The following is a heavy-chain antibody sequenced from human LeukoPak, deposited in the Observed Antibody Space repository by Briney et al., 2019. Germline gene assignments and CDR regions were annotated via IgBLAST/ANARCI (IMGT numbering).Heavy chain of an antibody. CDR3: ARDLLTYYYDTSDYDAFDL. CDR1: GGSFSGYY. V-gene: IGHV4-34*01. J-gene: IGHJ3*01. CDR2: FNRSGSA. Sequence: SDTLSLTCAVYGGSFSGYYWSRIRQPPGKGLKWIGEFNRSGSANINPSLKSRVTISVDTSKTQFSVKLSSVTAADTAVYYCARDLLTYYYDTSDYDAFDLWGQGTMVTVSS. D-gene: IGHD3-22*01.